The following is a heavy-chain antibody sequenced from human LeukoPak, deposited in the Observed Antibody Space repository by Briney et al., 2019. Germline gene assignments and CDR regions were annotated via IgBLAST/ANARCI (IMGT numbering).Heavy chain of an antibody. J-gene: IGHJ6*03. Sequence: GGSLRLSCVASGFTFRSYSMNWVRQTPGKGLEWVSYMSSSSTSIYYADSVEGRFTISRDNAKNSLYLQMNSLRAEDTAVYYCARPGEGGYPFFYYYYMDVWGKGTTVTVSS. CDR3: ARPGEGGYPFFYYYYMDV. D-gene: IGHD3-22*01. V-gene: IGHV3-48*01. CDR1: GFTFRSYS. CDR2: MSSSSTSI.